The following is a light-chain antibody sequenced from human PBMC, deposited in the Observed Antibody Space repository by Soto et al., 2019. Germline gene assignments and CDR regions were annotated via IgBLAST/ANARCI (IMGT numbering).Light chain of an antibody. V-gene: IGLV2-8*01. J-gene: IGLJ2*01. CDR1: SSDVGGDNY. CDR3: SAYAGSNNFV. CDR2: EVS. Sequence: QSALTQPPSASGSPGQSVTISCTGTSSDVGGDNYVSWYQQHPGKAPKLIIYEVSKRPSGVPDRFSGSKSGNTASLTVSGLQAEAEADYYCSAYAGSNNFVFGGGTKLTVL.